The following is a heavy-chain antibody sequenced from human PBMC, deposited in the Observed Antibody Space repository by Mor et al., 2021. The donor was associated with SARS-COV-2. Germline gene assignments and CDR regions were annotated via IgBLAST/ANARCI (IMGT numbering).Heavy chain of an antibody. D-gene: IGHD6-13*01. Sequence: GLEWMGRIDPSDSYTNYSPSFQGHVTISAYKSISTAYLQWGSLKASDTAMYYCARQGVDGTTWYWGVYGDDWGQGTLVTVSS. J-gene: IGHJ4*02. CDR3: ARQGVDGTTWYWGVYGDD. V-gene: IGHV5-10-1*01. CDR2: IDPSDSYT.